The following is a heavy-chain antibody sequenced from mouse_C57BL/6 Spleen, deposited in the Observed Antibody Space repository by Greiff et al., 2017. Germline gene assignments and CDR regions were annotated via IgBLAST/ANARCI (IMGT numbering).Heavy chain of an antibody. CDR1: GYAFSSYW. CDR2: IYPGDGDT. D-gene: IGHD6-1*01. V-gene: IGHV1-80*01. Sequence: QVQLQQSGAELVKPGASVKISCKASGYAFSSYWMNWVKQRPGKGLEWIGQIYPGDGDTNYNGKLKGKATLTADKSSSTAYMQLSSLTSEDSAVYFCARSDPTSWFAYWGQGTLVTVSA. CDR3: ARSDPTSWFAY. J-gene: IGHJ3*01.